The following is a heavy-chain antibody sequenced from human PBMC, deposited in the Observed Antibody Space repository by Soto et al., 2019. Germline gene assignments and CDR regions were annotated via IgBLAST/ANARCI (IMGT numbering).Heavy chain of an antibody. Sequence: SVNVSCKASGFTFTSSAFQWVRQARGQRLEWIGWIAVGSGYTNYAQRFQDRVTLTRDMSTATTYMELSRLTSEDTAIYYCAADATAWQQMVPSDYWGQGTQVTVSS. CDR2: IAVGSGYT. CDR1: GFTFTSSA. V-gene: IGHV1-58*01. J-gene: IGHJ4*02. CDR3: AADATAWQQMVPSDY. D-gene: IGHD2-8*01.